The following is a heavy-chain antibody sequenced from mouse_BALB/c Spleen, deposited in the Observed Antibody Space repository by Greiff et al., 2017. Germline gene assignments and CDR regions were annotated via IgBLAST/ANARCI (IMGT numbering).Heavy chain of an antibody. V-gene: IGHV5-6-2*01. CDR3: ARHEASYDYDGYYFDY. CDR2: INSNGGST. J-gene: IGHJ2*01. D-gene: IGHD2-4*01. CDR1: GFTFSSYY. Sequence: EVQGVESGGGLVKLGGSLKLSCAASGFTFSSYYMSWVRQTPEKRLELVAAINSNGGSTYYPDTVKGRFTISRDNAKNTLYLQMSSLKSEDTALYYCARHEASYDYDGYYFDYWGQGTTLTVSS.